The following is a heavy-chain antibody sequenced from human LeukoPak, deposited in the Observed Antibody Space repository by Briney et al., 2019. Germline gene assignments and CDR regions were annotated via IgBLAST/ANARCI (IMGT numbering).Heavy chain of an antibody. J-gene: IGHJ4*02. CDR1: GFTFNTYW. D-gene: IGHD2-21*02. Sequence: GGFLRLSCAASGFTFNTYWMSWVRQAPGKGLEWVANIKQDGSGKYYVDSVKGRFTISRDDAKNSLYLQMNSLRAEDTAVYFCARGVTPDYWGQGTLVTVSS. V-gene: IGHV3-7*01. CDR2: IKQDGSGK. CDR3: ARGVTPDY.